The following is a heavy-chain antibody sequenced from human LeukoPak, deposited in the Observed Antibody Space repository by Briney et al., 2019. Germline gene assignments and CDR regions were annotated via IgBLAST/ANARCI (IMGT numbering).Heavy chain of an antibody. CDR2: FYTSGST. CDR1: GGSISSYY. V-gene: IGHV4-4*09. Sequence: SETLSLTCTVSGGSISSYYWSWIRQPPGKGLEWIGYFYTSGSTNYNPSLKSRVTISVDTSKNQFSLKLSSVTAADTAVYYCARHTVLHMFDPWGQGTLVTVSS. CDR3: ARHTVLHMFDP. D-gene: IGHD4-17*01. J-gene: IGHJ5*02.